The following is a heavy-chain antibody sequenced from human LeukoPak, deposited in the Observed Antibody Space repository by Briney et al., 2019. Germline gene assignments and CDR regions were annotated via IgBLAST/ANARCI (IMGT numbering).Heavy chain of an antibody. CDR3: ARHRLYLYYFDY. J-gene: IGHJ4*02. Sequence: PSQTLSLTCTVSGGSISSGSYYWSWIRQPAGKGLEWIGRIYTSGSTNYSPSLKSRVTISVDTSKNQFSLKLSSVTAADTAVYYCARHRLYLYYFDYWGQGTLVTVSS. D-gene: IGHD5/OR15-5a*01. CDR1: GGSISSGSYY. CDR2: IYTSGST. V-gene: IGHV4-61*02.